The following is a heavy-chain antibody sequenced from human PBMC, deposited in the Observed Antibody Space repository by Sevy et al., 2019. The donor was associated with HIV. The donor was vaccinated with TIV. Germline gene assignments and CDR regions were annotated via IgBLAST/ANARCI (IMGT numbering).Heavy chain of an antibody. J-gene: IGHJ3*02. CDR1: GFTFSSFP. V-gene: IGHV3-30*04. Sequence: GGSLRLSCAASGFTFSSFPIRWVRQAPGKGLEWVAIISYDGNNQHFADSVKGRFTISRDNSKNTAYLHMNSLRTEDTAVYYCARLLPSRAFDIWGQGTMVTVSS. CDR2: ISYDGNNQ. CDR3: ARLLPSRAFDI.